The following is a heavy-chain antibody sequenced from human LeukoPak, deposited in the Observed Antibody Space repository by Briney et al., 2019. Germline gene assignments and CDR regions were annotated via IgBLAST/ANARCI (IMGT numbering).Heavy chain of an antibody. D-gene: IGHD6-13*01. Sequence: ASVKVSCKPSGYTFTGYHIHWVRQAPGQGLEWMGRINPYSGDTNFAQKFQGRVTMTRDTSITTAYMDLGSLTPDDTAVYFCARDQGSLTRSWYTGYWGQGTQVTVSS. J-gene: IGHJ4*02. CDR3: ARDQGSLTRSWYTGY. CDR1: GYTFTGYH. CDR2: INPYSGDT. V-gene: IGHV1-2*06.